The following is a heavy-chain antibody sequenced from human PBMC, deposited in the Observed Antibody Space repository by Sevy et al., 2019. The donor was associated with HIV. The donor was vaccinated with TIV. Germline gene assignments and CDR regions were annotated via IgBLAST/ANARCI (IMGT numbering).Heavy chain of an antibody. D-gene: IGHD3-22*01. J-gene: IGHJ6*02. CDR1: GFTFSSYA. V-gene: IGHV3-23*01. Sequence: GGSLRLSCAASGFTFSSYAMSWVRQAPGKGLEWVSAISGSGGSTYYADSVKGRFTISRDNSKNTLYLQMNSLRAEDTAVHYCAGYDSSGYYYNSYYYYYGMDVWGQGTTVTVSS. CDR2: ISGSGGST. CDR3: AGYDSSGYYYNSYYYYYGMDV.